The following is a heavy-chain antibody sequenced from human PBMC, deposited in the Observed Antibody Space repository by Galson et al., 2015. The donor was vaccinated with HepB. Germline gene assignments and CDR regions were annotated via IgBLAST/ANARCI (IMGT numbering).Heavy chain of an antibody. V-gene: IGHV3-43D*03. J-gene: IGHJ4*02. Sequence: SLRLSCAASGFIFSDYAMHWVRQTPGKGLEWVSLITWDGGDTYYADSVKGRFTISRDNSKRSLYLQMDSLRAGDTALYYCVKGQGGYCGDTACYGNYFDYWGQGTLVTVAS. D-gene: IGHD2-2*01. CDR2: ITWDGGDT. CDR3: VKGQGGYCGDTACYGNYFDY. CDR1: GFIFSDYA.